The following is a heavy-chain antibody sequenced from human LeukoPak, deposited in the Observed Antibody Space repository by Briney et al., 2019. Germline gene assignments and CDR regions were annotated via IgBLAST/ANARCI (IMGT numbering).Heavy chain of an antibody. CDR1: GSTFSSSP. CDR3: AKDQRWESPHYLDS. Sequence: GGSLGPSFAALGSTFSSSPRSWSRRVPGRGLNWFSGISASGGSTSYADSVRGRFTISRDNSKNTLYVQMYSLRDEDTAVYYCAKDQRWESPHYLDSWGQGTLVTVSS. D-gene: IGHD1-26*01. V-gene: IGHV3-23*01. J-gene: IGHJ4*02. CDR2: ISASGGST.